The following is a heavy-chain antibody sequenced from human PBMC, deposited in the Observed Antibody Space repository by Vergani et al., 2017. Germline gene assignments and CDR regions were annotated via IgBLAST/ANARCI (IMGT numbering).Heavy chain of an antibody. D-gene: IGHD6-13*01. Sequence: EVQLLESGGGLAQPGGSLRLSCAASGFTFRNYAMTWVRQAPGKGLEWVSIISDNGASTYYADSVRGRFTISRDNSQNMLYLQMSGLRAEDTALYYCAKRLSGSSTWYYFDYWGQGTLVTVSS. J-gene: IGHJ4*02. CDR1: GFTFRNYA. V-gene: IGHV3-23*01. CDR3: AKRLSGSSTWYYFDY. CDR2: ISDNGAST.